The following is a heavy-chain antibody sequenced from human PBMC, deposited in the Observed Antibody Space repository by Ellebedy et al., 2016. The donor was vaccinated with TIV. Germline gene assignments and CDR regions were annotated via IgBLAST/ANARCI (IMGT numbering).Heavy chain of an antibody. V-gene: IGHV1-2*04. D-gene: IGHD1-26*01. CDR1: GYTFTGYY. J-gene: IGHJ4*02. CDR2: INPNSGGT. CDR3: ARVASGSTNSGSYTRAEYYFDY. Sequence: ASVKVSCKASGYTFTGYYMHWVRQVPGQGLEWMGWINPNSGGTKYAQNFQGWVTMTRDTSISTAYIELSRLTSDDTAMYYCARVASGSTNSGSYTRAEYYFDYWGQGTLVTVSS.